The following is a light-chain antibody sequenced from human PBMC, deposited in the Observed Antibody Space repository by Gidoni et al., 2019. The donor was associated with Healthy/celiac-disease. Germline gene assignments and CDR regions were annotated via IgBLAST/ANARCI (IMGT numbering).Light chain of an antibody. J-gene: IGKJ4*01. CDR3: QQYNNWPPA. V-gene: IGKV3-15*01. CDR2: GAS. Sequence: DIVMTQSPDNLSVSPWETATLPSRASQSVSSILAWYQQKPGQAPRLLIYGASTRATGIPTRFSGSGSWTEFTLTISSLQSEDFAVYYFQQYNNWPPAFGGGTKVEIK. CDR1: QSVSSI.